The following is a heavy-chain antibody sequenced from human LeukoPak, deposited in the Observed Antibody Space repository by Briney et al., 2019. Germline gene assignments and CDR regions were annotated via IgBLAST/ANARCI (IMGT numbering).Heavy chain of an antibody. V-gene: IGHV5-51*01. D-gene: IGHD1-20*01. J-gene: IGHJ4*02. CDR3: ARAATGITGETDY. CDR1: GYSFTNYW. CDR2: IYPGDSDT. Sequence: GESLKISCKGSGYSFTNYWIGWVRQMPGKGLEWMGIIYPGDSDTRYNPSFRGQVTISADKSISTAYLQWSSLKASDTAMYYCARAATGITGETDYWGQGTLVTVSS.